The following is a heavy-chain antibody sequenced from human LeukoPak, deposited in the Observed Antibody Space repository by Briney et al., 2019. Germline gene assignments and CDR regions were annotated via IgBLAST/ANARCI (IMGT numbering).Heavy chain of an antibody. CDR1: GFTFSNVY. J-gene: IGHJ4*02. V-gene: IGHV3-15*01. CDR3: LTPW. Sequence: GGSLRLSCAGSGFTFSNVYMSWVRQAPGKGLEWVGRIKSKSDGATAEYAAPVTGRFTIARDDSQNIVFLQMNSLKIEDTGVYYCLTPWWSEGTLVTVSS. CDR2: IKSKSDGATA.